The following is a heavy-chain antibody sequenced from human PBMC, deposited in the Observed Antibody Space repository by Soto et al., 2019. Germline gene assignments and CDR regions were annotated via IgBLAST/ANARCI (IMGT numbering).Heavy chain of an antibody. V-gene: IGHV5-51*01. D-gene: IGHD3-16*01. CDR2: IYPGDSDT. J-gene: IGHJ4*02. CDR1: GDYFPIHW. Sequence: GESLKISCKTYGDYFPIHWISWVRQIPVKVLEWMGVIYPGDSDTRYSPSFQGHVTISADKSTGTAYLQWSSLKASDTAIYYCARPEGRYFYDARGYFTHWGQGTLVTVSS. CDR3: ARPEGRYFYDARGYFTH.